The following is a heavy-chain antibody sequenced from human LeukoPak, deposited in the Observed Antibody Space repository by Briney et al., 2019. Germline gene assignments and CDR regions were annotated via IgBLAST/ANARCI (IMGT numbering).Heavy chain of an antibody. CDR1: GGSISSYY. Sequence: SETLSLTCTVSGGSISSYYWSWIRQPPGKGLEWIGYIYYSGSTNYNPSLKSRVTISVDTSKNQFSLKLSSVTAADTAVYYCAREAGDAFDIWGQGTMVTASS. J-gene: IGHJ3*02. CDR3: AREAGDAFDI. D-gene: IGHD6-13*01. CDR2: IYYSGST. V-gene: IGHV4-59*01.